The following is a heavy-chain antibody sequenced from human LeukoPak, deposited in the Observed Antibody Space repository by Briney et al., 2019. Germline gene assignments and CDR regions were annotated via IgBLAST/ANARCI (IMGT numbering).Heavy chain of an antibody. D-gene: IGHD5-18*01. V-gene: IGHV4-39*07. CDR1: GGSISRSSYQ. Sequence: SETLSLTCTVSGGSISRSSYQWGWIRQPPGRGLEWIGSIYYSGSTYYNPSLKSRVTVSVDTSKNQFSLKLSSVTAADTAVYYCARVASDTAMVEVDHRLDYWGQGTLVTVSS. J-gene: IGHJ4*02. CDR2: IYYSGST. CDR3: ARVASDTAMVEVDHRLDY.